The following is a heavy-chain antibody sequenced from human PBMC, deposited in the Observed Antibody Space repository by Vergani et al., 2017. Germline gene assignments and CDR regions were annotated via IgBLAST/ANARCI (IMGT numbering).Heavy chain of an antibody. CDR2: ITPFNGNT. V-gene: IGHV1-45*02. J-gene: IGHJ4*02. CDR3: ATGGADEPTDGGFDY. CDR1: GYTFTYRY. Sequence: QMQLVQSGAEVKKTGSSVKVSCKASGYTFTYRYLHWVRQAPGQALEWMGWITPFNGNTNYAQKFQDRVTITRDRSMSTAYMELSSLRSEDTAMYYCATGGADEPTDGGFDYWGQGTLVTVSS. D-gene: IGHD1-14*01.